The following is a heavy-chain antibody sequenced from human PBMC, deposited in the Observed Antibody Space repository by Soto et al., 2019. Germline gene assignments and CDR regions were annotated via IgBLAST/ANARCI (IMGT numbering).Heavy chain of an antibody. J-gene: IGHJ6*02. Sequence: GGSLRLSCAASGFTFSSYAMSWVRQAPGKGLEWVSAISGSGGSTYYADSVKGRFTISRDNSKNTLYLQMNSLRAEDTAVYYCAKDLYIRRYYYGMDVWGQGTTVTVSS. CDR3: AKDLYIRRYYYGMDV. V-gene: IGHV3-23*01. CDR2: ISGSGGST. CDR1: GFTFSSYA. D-gene: IGHD2-2*02.